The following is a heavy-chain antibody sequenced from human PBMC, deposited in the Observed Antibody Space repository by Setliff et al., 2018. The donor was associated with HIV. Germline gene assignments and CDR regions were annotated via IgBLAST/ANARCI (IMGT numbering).Heavy chain of an antibody. D-gene: IGHD2-15*01. CDR2: VLSSGSA. CDR1: GGSISSSIYH. V-gene: IGHV4-61*01. J-gene: IGHJ4*02. Sequence: SETLSLTCIVSGGSISSSIYHWSWVRQTPGKGLEWIGYVLSSGSATYNPSLNSRVTISLDTSKNQFSLRLTSVAATDTAVYYCARDDRCSGDTCYYYWGQGALVTVSS. CDR3: ARDDRCSGDTCYYY.